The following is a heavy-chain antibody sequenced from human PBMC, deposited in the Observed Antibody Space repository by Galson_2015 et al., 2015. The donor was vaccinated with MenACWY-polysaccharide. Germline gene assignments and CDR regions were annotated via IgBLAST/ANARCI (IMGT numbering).Heavy chain of an antibody. CDR1: GGSFSGYY. CDR3: ARGPKPLRYFDY. Sequence: ETLSLTCAVYGGSFSGYYWSWIRQPPGKGLEWIGEINHSGSTNYNPSLKSRVTISVDTPKNQFSLKLSSVTAADTAVYYCARGPKPLRYFDYWGQGTLVTVSS. J-gene: IGHJ4*02. V-gene: IGHV4-34*01. CDR2: INHSGST.